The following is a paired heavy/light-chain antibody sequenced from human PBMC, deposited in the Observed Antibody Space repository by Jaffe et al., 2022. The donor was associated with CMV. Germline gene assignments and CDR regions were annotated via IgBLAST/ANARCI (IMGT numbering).Heavy chain of an antibody. CDR1: GYSFTGYW. Sequence: EVQLVQSGAEVRKPGESLKISCKALGYSFTGYWIGWVRQMPGKGLEWMGIIYPVDSDTRYSPSFQGQVTISVDKSITTAYLQWTSLEASDTATYHCARLGGGSTDYKFYMDVWGKGTTVTVSS. CDR2: IYPVDSDT. CDR3: ARLGGGSTDYKFYMDV. V-gene: IGHV5-51*01. D-gene: IGHD2-15*01. J-gene: IGHJ6*03.
Light chain of an antibody. CDR3: HQSSTLPFT. J-gene: IGKJ3*01. CDR1: ESIGNR. CDR2: FAS. V-gene: IGKV6-21*01. Sequence: EVVLTQSPDFQSVTPKDKVTITCRASESIGNRLHWYQQKPDQSPKLLIKFASQSLSGVPSRFSGSGSGTDFTLTISSLEGEDAATYYCHQSSTLPFTFGPGTKVDIK.